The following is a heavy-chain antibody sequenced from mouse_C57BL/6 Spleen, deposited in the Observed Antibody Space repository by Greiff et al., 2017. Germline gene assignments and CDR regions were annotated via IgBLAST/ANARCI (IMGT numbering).Heavy chain of an antibody. CDR1: GFTFSSYT. CDR3: ASPYDGYYRWFAY. V-gene: IGHV5-9*01. CDR2: ISGGGGNT. Sequence: EVMLVESGGGLVKPGGSLKLSCAASGFTFSSYTMSWVRQTPETRLEWVATISGGGGNTYYPDSVKGRFTISRDNAKNTLYLQMSSLRSEDTALYHCASPYDGYYRWFAYWGQGTLVTVSA. J-gene: IGHJ3*01. D-gene: IGHD2-3*01.